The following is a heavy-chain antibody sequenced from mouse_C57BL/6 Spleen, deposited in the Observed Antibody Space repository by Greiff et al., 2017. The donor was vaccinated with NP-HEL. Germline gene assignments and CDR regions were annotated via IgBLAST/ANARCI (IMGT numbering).Heavy chain of an antibody. CDR1: GYTFTSYW. CDR2: IHPNSGST. V-gene: IGHV1-64*01. J-gene: IGHJ4*01. D-gene: IGHD1-1*01. CDR3: ARVTVVVYYYAMDY. Sequence: QVQLQRPGAELVKPGASVKLSCKASGYTFTSYWMHWVKQRPGQGLEWIGMIHPNSGSTNYNEKFKSKATLTVDKSSSTAYMQLSSLTSEDSAVYYCARVTVVVYYYAMDYWGQGTSVTVSS.